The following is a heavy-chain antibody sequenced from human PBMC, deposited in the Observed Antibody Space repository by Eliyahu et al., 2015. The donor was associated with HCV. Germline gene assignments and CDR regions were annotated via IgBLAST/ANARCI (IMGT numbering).Heavy chain of an antibody. V-gene: IGHV1-18*01. CDR3: ARVSSSGYSLDY. CDR2: ISPYNGNT. D-gene: IGHD3-22*01. CDR1: GYTFISNG. Sequence: QVQLVQPGDEVKKPGASVKVSCKASGYTFISNGISWVRQAPGQGLEWMGWISPYNGNTKYAPKLQGRVTMTTEPSTSTAHMEVRGLRSDDTAVYYCARVSSSGYSLDYWGQGTLVIVSS. J-gene: IGHJ4*02.